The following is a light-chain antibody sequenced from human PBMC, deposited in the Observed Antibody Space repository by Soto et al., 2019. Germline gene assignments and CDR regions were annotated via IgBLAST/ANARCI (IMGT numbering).Light chain of an antibody. CDR1: QSVNSW. J-gene: IGKJ1*01. Sequence: DIQMTQSPSTLSACVGDRVTITCRASQSVNSWLAWYQQKPGRAPKLLIYSVSNLDSGVPSRFSGSGSGTEFTLPISCLQPDDFATYYCQQFSSYSRTFGQGNKVEMK. CDR3: QQFSSYSRT. V-gene: IGKV1-5*01. CDR2: SVS.